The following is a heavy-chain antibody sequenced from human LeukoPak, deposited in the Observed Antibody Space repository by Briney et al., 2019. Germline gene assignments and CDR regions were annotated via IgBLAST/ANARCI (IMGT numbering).Heavy chain of an antibody. Sequence: PSETLSLTCTVSGGSISSYYWSWIRQPPGKGLEWIGHIYYSGSTNHNPSLKSRVTISIDTSKNQFSLRLSSETAADTAVYYCARGAAGYSYGWGQGTLVTVSS. CDR1: GGSISSYY. CDR3: ARGAAGYSYG. D-gene: IGHD5-18*01. J-gene: IGHJ4*02. V-gene: IGHV4-59*01. CDR2: IYYSGST.